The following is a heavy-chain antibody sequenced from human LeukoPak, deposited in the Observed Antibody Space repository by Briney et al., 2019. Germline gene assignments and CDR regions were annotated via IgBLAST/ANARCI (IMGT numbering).Heavy chain of an antibody. V-gene: IGHV4-4*07. CDR1: GGSISSYY. CDR3: ARANSYDSSGHYYEFGY. J-gene: IGHJ4*02. D-gene: IGHD3-22*01. Sequence: PSETLSLTCTVSGGSISSYYWSWIRQPAGKGLEWIGRIYTSGITNYNPSLKSRVTMSVDTSKNQFSLKLTSVTAADTAVYYCARANSYDSSGHYYEFGYWGQGTLVTVSS. CDR2: IYTSGIT.